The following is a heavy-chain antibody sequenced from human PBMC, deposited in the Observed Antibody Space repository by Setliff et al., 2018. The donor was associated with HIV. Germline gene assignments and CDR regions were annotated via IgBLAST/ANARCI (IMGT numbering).Heavy chain of an antibody. J-gene: IGHJ6*02. D-gene: IGHD3-22*01. CDR2: IKHGGSA. CDR1: GESFSGFY. V-gene: IGHV4-34*01. Sequence: SETLSLTCAAYGESFSGFYWTWIRQPPGKGLEWIGEIKHGGSANYNPSLKSRVTISVDGSTNQFSLKLNSVTTADTAVYYCARSRTSSGYYGVTGYGMDVWGQGTTVTVS. CDR3: ARSRTSSGYYGVTGYGMDV.